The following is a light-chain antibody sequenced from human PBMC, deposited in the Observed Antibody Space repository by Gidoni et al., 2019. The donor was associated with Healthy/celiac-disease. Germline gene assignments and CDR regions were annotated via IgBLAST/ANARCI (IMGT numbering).Light chain of an antibody. CDR3: QSYDSSLSGVV. CDR1: SSNIGAGYD. V-gene: IGLV1-40*01. Sequence: PGQRVTISFTGTSSNIGAGYDVHWYQQLPGTAPKLLIYGNSNRPSGVPDRFSGAKSGTAASLAITGLQAEDEADYYCQSYDSSLSGVVFGGGTKLTVL. J-gene: IGLJ2*01. CDR2: GNS.